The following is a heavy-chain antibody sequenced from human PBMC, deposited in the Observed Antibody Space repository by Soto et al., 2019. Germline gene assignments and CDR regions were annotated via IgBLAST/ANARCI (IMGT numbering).Heavy chain of an antibody. D-gene: IGHD3-3*01. Sequence: QVQLVQSGAEVKKPGASVKVSCKASGYTFTSYGISWVRQAPGQGLEWMGWISAYNGNTNYAQKLQGRVTMTTDTSXXTXYXXLRSLRSDDTAVYYCERDKTIFGVAHYYYDYGMDVWGQGTTVTVSS. J-gene: IGHJ6*02. CDR2: ISAYNGNT. CDR1: GYTFTSYG. V-gene: IGHV1-18*01. CDR3: ERDKTIFGVAHYYYDYGMDV.